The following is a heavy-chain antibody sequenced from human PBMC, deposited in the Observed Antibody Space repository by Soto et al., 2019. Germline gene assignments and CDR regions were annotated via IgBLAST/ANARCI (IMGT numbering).Heavy chain of an antibody. J-gene: IGHJ6*03. CDR3: ARDMYYDFWSGYIANPLYYMYV. CDR2: LYSGGST. Sequence: EVQLVESGGGLVQPGGSLRLSCAASGFTVSSNYMSWVRQAPGKGLEWVSVLYSGGSTYYADSVKGRFTISRDNSKNTLYLQMYSRRAVDTAVYYCARDMYYDFWSGYIANPLYYMYVWGKGTTVTVSS. D-gene: IGHD3-3*01. V-gene: IGHV3-66*01. CDR1: GFTVSSNY.